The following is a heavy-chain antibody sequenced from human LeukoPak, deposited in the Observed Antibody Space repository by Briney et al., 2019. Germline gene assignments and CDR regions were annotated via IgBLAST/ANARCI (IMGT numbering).Heavy chain of an antibody. D-gene: IGHD2-2*01. J-gene: IGHJ5*02. CDR3: ARTSRVVPAAGNNWFDP. Sequence: SVKVSCKASGGTFSSYAISWVRQAPGQGLEWMGRIIPIFGIANYAQKFQGRVTITADKSKSTAYMELSSLRSEDTAVYYCARTSRVVPAAGNNWFDPWGQGTLVTVSS. V-gene: IGHV1-69*04. CDR2: IIPIFGIA. CDR1: GGTFSSYA.